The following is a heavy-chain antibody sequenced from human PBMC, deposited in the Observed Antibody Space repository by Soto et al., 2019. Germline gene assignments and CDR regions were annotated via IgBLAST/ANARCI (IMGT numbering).Heavy chain of an antibody. Sequence: QVQLVQSGAEEKKPGASVKVSCKASGYTFTSYAMHWVRQAPGQRLEWMGWINAGNGNTKYSQKFQGRVTITRDTSASTAYMELSSLRSEDTAVYYCDRSIVVVTALDYWGQGTLVTVSS. CDR2: INAGNGNT. CDR1: GYTFTSYA. D-gene: IGHD2-21*02. J-gene: IGHJ4*02. V-gene: IGHV1-3*05. CDR3: DRSIVVVTALDY.